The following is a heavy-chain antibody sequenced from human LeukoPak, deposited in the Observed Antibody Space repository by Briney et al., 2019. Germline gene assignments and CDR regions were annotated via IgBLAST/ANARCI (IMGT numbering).Heavy chain of an antibody. V-gene: IGHV4-59*01. D-gene: IGHD3-22*01. Sequence: SEALSLTCTVSGGSISTYYWSWIRQPPGKGLEWIGYIYYSGSTNYNPSLKSRVTISVDTSKNQFSLKLTSVTAADTAVYYCVRSLRSGYLDAFDIWGQGTMVTVSS. J-gene: IGHJ3*02. CDR1: GGSISTYY. CDR2: IYYSGST. CDR3: VRSLRSGYLDAFDI.